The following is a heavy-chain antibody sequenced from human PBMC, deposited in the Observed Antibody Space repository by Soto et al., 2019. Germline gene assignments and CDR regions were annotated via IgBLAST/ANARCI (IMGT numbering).Heavy chain of an antibody. CDR3: GVIVTRNY. J-gene: IGHJ4*02. V-gene: IGHV4-59*12. D-gene: IGHD3-3*02. Sequence: SETLSLTCTVSGGAISTYYWSWIRQPPGKGLEWIAYIYNSGSSYNPSLKSRVTISVDTSKNQLSLKTEDTAVYYCSSSIFGVIVTRNYWGPGTLVTVSS. CDR2: IYNSGS. CDR1: GGAISTYY.